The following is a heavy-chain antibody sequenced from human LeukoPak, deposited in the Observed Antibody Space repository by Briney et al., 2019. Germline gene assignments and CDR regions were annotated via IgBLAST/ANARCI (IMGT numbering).Heavy chain of an antibody. V-gene: IGHV3-30*02. CDR1: GFTFSSYG. CDR3: AKGGSSTSMTYFDY. J-gene: IGHJ4*02. CDR2: IRYDGSNK. Sequence: QAGGSLRLSCAASGFTFSSYGMHWVRQAPGKGLEWVAFIRYDGSNKYYADSVKGRFTISRDNSKNTLYLQMNSLRAEDTAVYYCAKGGSSTSMTYFDYWGQGTLVTVSS. D-gene: IGHD2-2*01.